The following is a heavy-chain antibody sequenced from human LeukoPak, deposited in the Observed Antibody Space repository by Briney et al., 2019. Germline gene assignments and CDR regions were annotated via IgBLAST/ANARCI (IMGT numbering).Heavy chain of an antibody. V-gene: IGHV1-46*01. Sequence: ASVKVSCKASGYTFTSYYMHWVRQAPGQGLEWMGIINPSGGSTSYAQKFQGRATMTRDTSTSTVYMELSSLRSEDTAVYYCARQTIFGVVVDYWGQGTLVTVSS. J-gene: IGHJ4*02. CDR3: ARQTIFGVVVDY. D-gene: IGHD3-3*01. CDR1: GYTFTSYY. CDR2: INPSGGST.